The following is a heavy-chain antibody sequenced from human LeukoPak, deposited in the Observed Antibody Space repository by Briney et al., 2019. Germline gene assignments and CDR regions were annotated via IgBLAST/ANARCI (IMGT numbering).Heavy chain of an antibody. Sequence: PSETLSLTCTVSGGSISSSSYYWRWIRQPPGKGLEWIGCIYYSGSTYYNPSLKSRVTISVDTSKNQFSLKLSSVTAADTAVYYCARLDWGSGGSRSFDYWGQGTLVTVSS. J-gene: IGHJ4*02. D-gene: IGHD7-27*01. CDR2: IYYSGST. V-gene: IGHV4-39*01. CDR1: GGSISSSSYY. CDR3: ARLDWGSGGSRSFDY.